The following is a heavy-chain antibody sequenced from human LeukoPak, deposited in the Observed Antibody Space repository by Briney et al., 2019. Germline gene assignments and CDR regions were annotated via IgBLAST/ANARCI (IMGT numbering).Heavy chain of an antibody. Sequence: GGSLRLSCAASGFTFSSYSMNWVRQAPGKGLEWVSSISSSSSTTIYYADSVKGRFAISRDNAKNSLYLQMNSLRADDTAVYYCARFAAGGSYYYYMDVWGKGTTVTVSS. V-gene: IGHV3-48*01. D-gene: IGHD6-25*01. J-gene: IGHJ6*03. CDR2: ISSSSSTTI. CDR3: ARFAAGGSYYYYMDV. CDR1: GFTFSSYS.